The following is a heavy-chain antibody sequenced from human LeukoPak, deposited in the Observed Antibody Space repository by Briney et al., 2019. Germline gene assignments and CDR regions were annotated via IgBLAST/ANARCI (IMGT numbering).Heavy chain of an antibody. CDR1: GYTLTELS. CDR2: INPSGGST. CDR3: ARPTRDGYKDY. J-gene: IGHJ4*02. V-gene: IGHV1-46*01. Sequence: ASVKVSCKVSGYTLTELSMHWVRQAPGQGLEWMGIINPSGGSTTYAQKFQGRVTMTRDMSTSTVYMELSSLRSEDTAVYYCARPTRDGYKDYWGQGTLVTVSS. D-gene: IGHD5-24*01.